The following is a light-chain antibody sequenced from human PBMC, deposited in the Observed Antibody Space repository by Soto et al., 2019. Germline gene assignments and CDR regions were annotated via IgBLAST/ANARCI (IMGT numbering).Light chain of an antibody. V-gene: IGKV1-39*01. CDR3: QQGYSTPWT. CDR1: QSISSY. J-gene: IGKJ1*01. CDR2: AAS. Sequence: DVQVTQARWALSASVGDRVTITCRASQSISSYLHWYQQKPGKAPKLLIYAASNLQSGVPSRFSASGSGTDFTLTLNSLQPEDFATYYCQQGYSTPWTFGQGTKVDIK.